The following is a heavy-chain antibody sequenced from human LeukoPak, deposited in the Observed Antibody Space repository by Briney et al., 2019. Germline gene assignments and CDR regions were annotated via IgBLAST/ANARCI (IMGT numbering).Heavy chain of an antibody. Sequence: SETLSLTCTVSGGSISSYYWSWIRQPPGKGLEWIGYIYYSGSTNYNPSLKSRVTISVKTSKNQFSLKLSSVTAADTAVYYCARRHRWFGELYNWFDPWGQGTLVTVSS. CDR3: ARRHRWFGELYNWFDP. CDR2: IYYSGST. V-gene: IGHV4-59*01. J-gene: IGHJ5*02. CDR1: GGSISSYY. D-gene: IGHD3-10*01.